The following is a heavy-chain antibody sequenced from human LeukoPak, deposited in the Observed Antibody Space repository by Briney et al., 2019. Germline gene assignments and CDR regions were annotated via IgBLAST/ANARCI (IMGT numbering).Heavy chain of an antibody. J-gene: IGHJ4*02. D-gene: IGHD6-19*01. V-gene: IGHV1-18*01. Sequence: ASVKVSCKASGYTFTDYGFSWVRQAPGQGLEWMGWISAYNAKTNYAQRLQGRVTVTTDTSTTTAYMELRSLRSDDAAVYYCARDEGGSGWRFDYWGQGTLVTVSS. CDR1: GYTFTDYG. CDR2: ISAYNAKT. CDR3: ARDEGGSGWRFDY.